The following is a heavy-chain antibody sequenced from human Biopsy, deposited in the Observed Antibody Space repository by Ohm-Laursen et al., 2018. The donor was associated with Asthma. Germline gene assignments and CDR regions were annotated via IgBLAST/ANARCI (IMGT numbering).Heavy chain of an antibody. V-gene: IGHV3-53*01. CDR2: IYNGGTS. D-gene: IGHD3-22*01. J-gene: IGHJ4*02. CDR1: GFAVSRDH. Sequence: SLRLSCTASGFAVSRDHMFWVRQAPGKGLEWVSVIYNGGTSHTADSVRGRFTISRDYSKNTLYFQMHSLRAEDTAVYYCARGDSSNWSHYYFDYWGQGTLVTVSS. CDR3: ARGDSSNWSHYYFDY.